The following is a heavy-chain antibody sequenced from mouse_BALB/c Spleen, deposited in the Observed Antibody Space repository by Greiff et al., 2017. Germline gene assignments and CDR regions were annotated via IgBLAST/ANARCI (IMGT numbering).Heavy chain of an antibody. CDR3: ARPPTGTGEAMDY. J-gene: IGHJ4*01. Sequence: EVKLMESGAELVKPGASVKLSCTASGFNIKDTYMHWVKQRPEQGLEWIGRIDPANGNTKYDPKFQGKATITADTSSNTAYLQLSSLTSEDTAVYYCARPPTGTGEAMDYWGQGTSVTVSS. V-gene: IGHV14-3*02. D-gene: IGHD4-1*01. CDR2: IDPANGNT. CDR1: GFNIKDTY.